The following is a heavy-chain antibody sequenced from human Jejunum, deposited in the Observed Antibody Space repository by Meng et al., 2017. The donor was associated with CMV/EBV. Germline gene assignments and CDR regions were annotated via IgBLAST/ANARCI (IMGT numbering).Heavy chain of an antibody. V-gene: IGHV1-46*01. CDR1: GYTFTSYY. CDR3: ARDLIVVTGTGIDS. J-gene: IGHJ5*01. D-gene: IGHD3-10*01. CDR2: INPSGGTT. Sequence: GYTFTSYYIHWVRQAPGQGLEWMGLINPSGGTTNLTQKFQDRVTMTRDTSTNTVYMELKSLKSEDTAVYYCARDLIVVTGTGIDSWGQGTPVTVSS.